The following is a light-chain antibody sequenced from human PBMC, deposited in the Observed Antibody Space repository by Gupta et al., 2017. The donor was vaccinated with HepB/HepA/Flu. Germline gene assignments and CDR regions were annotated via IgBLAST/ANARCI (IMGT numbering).Light chain of an antibody. CDR1: QSVLYSSNNKNY. J-gene: IGKJ1*01. CDR2: WAS. Sequence: DIVMTESRDSLAVSLGERATINCKSSQSVLYSSNNKNYLAWYQQKPGQPPKLLIYWASTRESGVPDRFSDSGSGTDFTLTISSLQAEDVAVYYCQQYYSTPRTFGQGTKVEIK. CDR3: QQYYSTPRT. V-gene: IGKV4-1*01.